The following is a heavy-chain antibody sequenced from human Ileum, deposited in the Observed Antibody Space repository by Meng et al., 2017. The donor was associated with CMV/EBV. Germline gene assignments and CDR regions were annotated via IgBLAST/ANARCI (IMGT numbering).Heavy chain of an antibody. Sequence: QVQLQESGPRLVRPLETLSLTCTVSGDSIKNYYWTWLRQPAGKGLEWLGRIHYSGGTDDNPSLKSRVTLSIDTSKNQLSLKIYSVTAADTAVYYCARAGARGVPVDLWGQGTLVTVSS. V-gene: IGHV4-4*07. CDR1: GDSIKNYY. J-gene: IGHJ4*02. CDR2: IHYSGGT. CDR3: ARAGARGVPVDL. D-gene: IGHD3-10*01.